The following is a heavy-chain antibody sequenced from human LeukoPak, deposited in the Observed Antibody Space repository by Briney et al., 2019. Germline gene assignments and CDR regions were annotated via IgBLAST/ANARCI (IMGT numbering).Heavy chain of an antibody. V-gene: IGHV3-23*01. CDR3: AKGIIQLWVMGNYMDV. D-gene: IGHD5-18*01. CDR2: ISGSGGST. J-gene: IGHJ6*03. CDR1: GFTFSSHA. Sequence: GGSLRLSCAASGFTFSSHAMSWVRQAPGKGLEWVSAISGSGGSTYYADSVKGRFTISRDNSKNTLYLQMNSLRAEDTAVYYCAKGIIQLWVMGNYMDVWGKGTTVTVSS.